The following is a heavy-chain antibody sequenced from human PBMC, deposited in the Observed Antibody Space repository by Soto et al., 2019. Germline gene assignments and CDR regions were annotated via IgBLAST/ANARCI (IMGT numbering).Heavy chain of an antibody. CDR2: ISYDGSNK. D-gene: IGHD3-9*01. J-gene: IGHJ6*02. Sequence: QVQLVESGGGVVQPGRSLRLSCAASGFTFSSYGMHWVRQAPGKGLEWVAVISYDGSNKYYADSVKGRFTISRDNSKNTLYLQMNSLRAEDTAVYYCAKDSSVLRYFDWLSPRQYGMDVWGQGTTVTVSS. CDR3: AKDSSVLRYFDWLSPRQYGMDV. V-gene: IGHV3-30*18. CDR1: GFTFSSYG.